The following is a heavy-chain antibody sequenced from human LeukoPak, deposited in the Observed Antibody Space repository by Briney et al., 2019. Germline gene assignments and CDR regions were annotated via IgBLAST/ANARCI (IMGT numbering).Heavy chain of an antibody. CDR1: GFTFSSYA. CDR2: ISYDGSNK. J-gene: IGHJ6*02. V-gene: IGHV3-30-3*01. Sequence: PGGSLRLSCAASGFTFSSYAMHWVRQAPGKGLEWVAAISYDGSNKYYADSVKGRFTISRDNSKNTLYLQMNSLRAEDTAVYYCARDAVAGTEDGYYYYGMDVWGQGTTVTVSS. CDR3: ARDAVAGTEDGYYYYGMDV. D-gene: IGHD6-19*01.